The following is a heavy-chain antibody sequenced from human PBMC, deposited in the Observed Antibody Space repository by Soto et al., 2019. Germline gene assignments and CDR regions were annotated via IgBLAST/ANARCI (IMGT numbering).Heavy chain of an antibody. CDR1: GFTFSSYG. D-gene: IGHD3-9*01. CDR2: ISYDGSNK. CDR3: AKDKLSSPGLRYFRTDAFDI. Sequence: PGGSLRLSCAASGFTFSSYGMHWVRQAPGKGLEWVAVISYDGSNKYYADSVKGRFTISRDNSKNTLYLQMNSLRAEDTAVYYCAKDKLSSPGLRYFRTDAFDIWGQGTMVT. J-gene: IGHJ3*02. V-gene: IGHV3-30*18.